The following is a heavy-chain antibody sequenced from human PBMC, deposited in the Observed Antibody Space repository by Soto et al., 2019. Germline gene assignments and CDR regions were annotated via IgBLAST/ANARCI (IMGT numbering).Heavy chain of an antibody. CDR1: GFTFSSYG. J-gene: IGHJ2*01. CDR2: ISYDGSNK. D-gene: IGHD3-22*01. V-gene: IGHV3-30*18. CDR3: AKDARYYDSSGYYGWYFDL. Sequence: QVQLVESGGGVVQPGRSLRLSCAASGFTFSSYGMHWVRQAPGKGLEWVAVISYDGSNKYYADSVKGRFTISRDNSKNXLXXQMNSLRAEDTAVYYCAKDARYYDSSGYYGWYFDLWGRGTLVTVSS.